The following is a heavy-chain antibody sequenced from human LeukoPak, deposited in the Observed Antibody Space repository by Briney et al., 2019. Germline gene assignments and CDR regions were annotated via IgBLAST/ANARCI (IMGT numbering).Heavy chain of an antibody. CDR2: ISDSGGST. CDR3: ARPPYSSGSFDL. V-gene: IGHV3-64*04. J-gene: IGHJ2*01. CDR1: GFPFSSYA. D-gene: IGHD6-19*01. Sequence: PGGSLRLSCSASGFPFSSYAMHWVRQAPGKGLEYVSAISDSGGSTYYADSVRGRFTISRDNSKNTLYLQMNSLRAEDTAVYYCARPPYSSGSFDLWGRGTLVTVSS.